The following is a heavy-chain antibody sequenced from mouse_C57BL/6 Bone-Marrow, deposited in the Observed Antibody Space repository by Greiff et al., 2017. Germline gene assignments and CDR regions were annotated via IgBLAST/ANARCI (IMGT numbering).Heavy chain of an antibody. D-gene: IGHD1-1*01. CDR1: GFTFSDYG. J-gene: IGHJ2*01. V-gene: IGHV5-17*01. Sequence: EVKVVESGGGLVKPGGSLKLSCAASGFTFSDYGMHWVRQAPEKGLEWVAYISSGSSTIYYADTVKGRFTISRDNAKNTLFLQMTSLRAEDTAMYYCAREYYGSLDYWGQGTTLTVSS. CDR3: AREYYGSLDY. CDR2: ISSGSSTI.